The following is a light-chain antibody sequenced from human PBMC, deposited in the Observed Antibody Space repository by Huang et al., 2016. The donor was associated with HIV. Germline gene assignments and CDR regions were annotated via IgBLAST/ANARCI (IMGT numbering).Light chain of an antibody. CDR1: QDIGNY. Sequence: DIQMTQSPSSLSASVGDRVTITCQARQDIGNYLNWYQQKPGQAPKLLICDASNLETGVPSRFSGSGSGTDFTFTISTLQPEDIATYYCQHYDSLPPWTFGQGTRVEI. V-gene: IGKV1-33*01. CDR2: DAS. J-gene: IGKJ1*01. CDR3: QHYDSLPPWT.